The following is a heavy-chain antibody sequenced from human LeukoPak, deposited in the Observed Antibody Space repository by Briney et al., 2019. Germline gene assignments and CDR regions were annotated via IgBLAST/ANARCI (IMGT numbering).Heavy chain of an antibody. CDR3: ARDATYYYGSGSYYRPKSPRFDY. D-gene: IGHD3-10*01. CDR1: GFTFSSYS. J-gene: IGHJ4*02. V-gene: IGHV3-21*01. CDR2: ISSSSSYI. Sequence: GGSLRLSCAASGFTFSSYSMNWVRQAPGKGLEWVSSISSSSSYIYYADSVKGRFTISRDNAKNSLYLQMNSLRAEDTAVYYCARDATYYYGSGSYYRPKSPRFDYWGQGTLVTVSS.